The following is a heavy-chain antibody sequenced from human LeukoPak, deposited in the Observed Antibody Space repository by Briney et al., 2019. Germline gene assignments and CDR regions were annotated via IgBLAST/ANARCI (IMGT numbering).Heavy chain of an antibody. Sequence: SETLSLTCAVYGGSFSGYYWSWIRQPPGKGLEWIGEINHSGSTNYNPSLKSRITKSVDTSKNQFSLKLSSVTAADTAVYYCARSVSRNYWYFDLWGRGTLVTVSS. J-gene: IGHJ2*01. CDR1: GGSFSGYY. V-gene: IGHV4-34*01. D-gene: IGHD6-13*01. CDR2: INHSGST. CDR3: ARSVSRNYWYFDL.